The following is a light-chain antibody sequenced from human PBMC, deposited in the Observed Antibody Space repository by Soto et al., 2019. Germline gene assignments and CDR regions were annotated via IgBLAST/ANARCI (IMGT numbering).Light chain of an antibody. CDR2: GAS. CDR1: QTVASNY. CDR3: QQFDYLIT. V-gene: IGKV3-20*01. J-gene: IGKJ5*01. Sequence: EIVLTQSRDTLSLSSGESATLSCRASQTVASNYLAWYQHKPGQAPRLLIYGASSRATGIPDRFSGSGSGTDFTLAISRLEPEDCAVYYCQQFDYLITFGQGTRLEIK.